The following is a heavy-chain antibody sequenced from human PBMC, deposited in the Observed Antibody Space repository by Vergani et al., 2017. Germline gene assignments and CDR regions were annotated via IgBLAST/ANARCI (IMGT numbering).Heavy chain of an antibody. CDR1: GYSFTRYW. CDR2: IDPSDSYT. V-gene: IGHV5-10-1*03. Sequence: EVQLVQSGAEVKKPGESLRISCKASGYSFTRYWISWVRQMPGKGLEWMGRIDPSDSYTNYSPSFQGHVTIAVDKSISTAYLQWSSLKDSDTAMYYCARPGIVGATSAFDMWGQGTMVTVSS. D-gene: IGHD1-26*01. CDR3: ARPGIVGATSAFDM. J-gene: IGHJ3*02.